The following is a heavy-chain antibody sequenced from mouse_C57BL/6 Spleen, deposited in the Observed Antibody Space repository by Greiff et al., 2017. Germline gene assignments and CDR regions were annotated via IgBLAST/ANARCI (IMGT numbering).Heavy chain of an antibody. CDR2: ISGGGGNT. J-gene: IGHJ2*01. CDR1: GFTFSSYT. CDR3: ARHRLLGFEY. D-gene: IGHD2-3*01. Sequence: EVQLVESGGGLVKPGGSLKLSCAASGFTFSSYTMSWVRQTPEKRLEWVATISGGGGNTYYPESVKGRFTISRDNAKNTLYLQMSSLGSEDTALYYCARHRLLGFEYWGQGTTLTVSS. V-gene: IGHV5-9*01.